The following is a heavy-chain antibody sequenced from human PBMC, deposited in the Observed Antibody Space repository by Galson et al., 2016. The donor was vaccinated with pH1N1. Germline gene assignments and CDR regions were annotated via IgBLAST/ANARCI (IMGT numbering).Heavy chain of an antibody. CDR3: AHNSWTTVSRYNAFDI. CDR1: GFSLTTTGEG. CDR2: IYWNDDE. V-gene: IGHV2-5*01. J-gene: IGHJ3*02. Sequence: PALVKPTQTVTLTCVFSGFSLTTTGEGVGWIRQPPGKALEWLAIIYWNDDERYSPSLENRLTISKDTSKNQVVLTMTNMDPVDTATHYCAHNSWTTVSRYNAFDIWGQGTMVTVSS. D-gene: IGHD4-17*01.